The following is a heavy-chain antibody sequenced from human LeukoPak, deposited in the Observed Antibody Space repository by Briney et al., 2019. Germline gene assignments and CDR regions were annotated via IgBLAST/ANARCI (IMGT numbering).Heavy chain of an antibody. J-gene: IGHJ6*03. CDR2: INPSGGST. CDR1: GYTFTSYY. D-gene: IGHD3-16*01. Sequence: GASVKVSCKASGYTFTSYYMHWVRQAPGQGLEWMGIINPSGGSTSYAQKFQGRVTMTRDTSTSTVYMELRSLRSDDTAVYYCARGPGYDYVWVSFQVSYMDVWGKGTTVTVSS. CDR3: ARGPGYDYVWVSFQVSYMDV. V-gene: IGHV1-46*01.